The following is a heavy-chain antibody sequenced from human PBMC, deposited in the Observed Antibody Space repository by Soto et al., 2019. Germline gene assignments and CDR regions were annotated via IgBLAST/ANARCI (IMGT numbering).Heavy chain of an antibody. D-gene: IGHD6-19*01. CDR2: ISAYNGKT. J-gene: IGHJ6*03. CDR1: GYTFTSYG. V-gene: IGHV1-18*01. Sequence: ASMKVSCKASGYTFTSYGISWVRQAPGQGLEWMGWISAYNGKTNYAQKLQGRVTMTTDTSTSTAYIELRSLRSDDTAVYYFSREEESSGWHLGGLGLNYYMDVWGKGTTVTVS. CDR3: SREEESSGWHLGGLGLNYYMDV.